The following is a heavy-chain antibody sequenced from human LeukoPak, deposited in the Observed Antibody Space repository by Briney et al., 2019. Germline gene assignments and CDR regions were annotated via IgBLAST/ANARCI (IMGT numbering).Heavy chain of an antibody. D-gene: IGHD2-21*02. V-gene: IGHV1-2*02. CDR3: ARSAYCGGDCYSYYFDY. CDR1: GYTFTGYY. J-gene: IGHJ4*02. Sequence: ASVKVSCKASGYTFTGYYMHWVRQAPGQGLGWMGWINPNSGGTNYAQRFQGRVTMTRDTSISTAYMELSRLRSDDTAVYYCARSAYCGGDCYSYYFDYWGQGTLVTVSS. CDR2: INPNSGGT.